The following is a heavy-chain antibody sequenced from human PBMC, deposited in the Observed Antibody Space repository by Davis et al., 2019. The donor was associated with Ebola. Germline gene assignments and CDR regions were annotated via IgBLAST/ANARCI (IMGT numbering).Heavy chain of an antibody. J-gene: IGHJ6*02. D-gene: IGHD4-17*01. V-gene: IGHV4-34*01. CDR1: GGSFSGYY. CDR3: ARGGTTVRYYYYYYGMDV. Sequence: MPSETLSLTCAVYGGSFSGYYWSWIRQPPGKGLEWIGEINHSGSTNYNPSLKSRVTISVDTSKNQFSLKLSSVTAADTAVYYCARGGTTVRYYYYYYGMDVWGQGTTVTVSS. CDR2: INHSGST.